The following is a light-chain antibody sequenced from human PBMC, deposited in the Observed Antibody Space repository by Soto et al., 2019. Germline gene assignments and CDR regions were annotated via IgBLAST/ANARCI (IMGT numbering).Light chain of an antibody. CDR3: QQGYNTFWT. CDR2: AAT. J-gene: IGKJ1*01. Sequence: DIPMTQSPSSLSAFVGDSVTVACRASQPIGTSLHWYQQKAGKAPKVLISAATKLQSGVPSRFSGSGSGTDFTLTISNLQPEDSATYYCQQGYNTFWTFGRGTKVELK. V-gene: IGKV1-39*01. CDR1: QPIGTS.